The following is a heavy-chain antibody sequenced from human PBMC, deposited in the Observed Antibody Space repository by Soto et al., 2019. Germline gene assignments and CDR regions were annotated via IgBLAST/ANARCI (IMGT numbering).Heavy chain of an antibody. J-gene: IGHJ6*02. V-gene: IGHV1-18*01. Sequence: ASVKVSCKASGYTFTSYAMHWVRQAPGQGLEWMGWVNAYNGNTNYAQKFQGRVTMTTDTSTSTAYMELRSLRSDDTAVYYCARDNGFGESDVWGQGTTVTVSS. D-gene: IGHD3-10*01. CDR1: GYTFTSYA. CDR3: ARDNGFGESDV. CDR2: VNAYNGNT.